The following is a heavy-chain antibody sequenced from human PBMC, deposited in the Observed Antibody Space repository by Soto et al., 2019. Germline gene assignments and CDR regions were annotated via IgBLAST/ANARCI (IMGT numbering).Heavy chain of an antibody. Sequence: QVQLVQSGAEVKKPGSSVKVSCKASGGTFSSYAISWVRQAPGQGLEWMGGIIPIFGTANYAQKFQGRVTITADESTSTAYMELSSLRSEDTAVYYCARGTYYYDSSGYYRLDYCGQGTLVTVSS. CDR2: IIPIFGTA. D-gene: IGHD3-22*01. V-gene: IGHV1-69*01. J-gene: IGHJ4*02. CDR1: GGTFSSYA. CDR3: ARGTYYYDSSGYYRLDY.